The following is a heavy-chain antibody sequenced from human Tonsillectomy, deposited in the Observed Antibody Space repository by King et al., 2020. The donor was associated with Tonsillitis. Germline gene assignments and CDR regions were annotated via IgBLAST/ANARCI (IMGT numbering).Heavy chain of an antibody. CDR1: GFTFSSYS. D-gene: IGHD3-10*01. CDR2: ISTSSSTI. J-gene: IGHJ4*02. V-gene: IGHV3-48*04. CDR3: ARDRLGRFGDLGD. Sequence: VQLVESGGGLVQPGGSLRLSCAASGFTFSSYSMNWVRQAPGKGLEWVSYISTSSSTIDYADSVKGRFTISRDDAKNSLYLQMNSLRAEDTAVYYCARDRLGRFGDLGDWGQGTLVSVSS.